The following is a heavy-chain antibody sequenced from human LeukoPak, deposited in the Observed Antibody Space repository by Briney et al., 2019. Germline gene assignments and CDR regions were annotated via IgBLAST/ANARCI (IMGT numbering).Heavy chain of an antibody. V-gene: IGHV3-66*01. Sequence: GGSLRLSCAASGFTVSSNYMSWVRQAPGKGLEWVSVIYSGGSTYYADSVKGRFTISRDSSKNTLCLQMNSLRAEDTAVYYCASSPSYGSYYFDYWGQGTLVTVSS. D-gene: IGHD3-10*01. CDR2: IYSGGST. J-gene: IGHJ4*02. CDR3: ASSPSYGSYYFDY. CDR1: GFTVSSNY.